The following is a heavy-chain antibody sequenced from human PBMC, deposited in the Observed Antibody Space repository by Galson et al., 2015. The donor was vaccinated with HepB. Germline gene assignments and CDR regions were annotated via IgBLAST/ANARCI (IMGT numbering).Heavy chain of an antibody. CDR3: ARDGTFYYYGSGSYSHYYYGMDV. J-gene: IGHJ6*02. Sequence: CKASGYTFTSYYMHWVRQAPGQGLEWMGIINPSGGSTSYAQKLQGRVTMTRDTSTSTVYMELSSLRSEDTAVYYCARDGTFYYYGSGSYSHYYYGMDVWGQGTTVTVSS. D-gene: IGHD3-10*01. V-gene: IGHV1-46*04. CDR2: INPSGGST. CDR1: GYTFTSYY.